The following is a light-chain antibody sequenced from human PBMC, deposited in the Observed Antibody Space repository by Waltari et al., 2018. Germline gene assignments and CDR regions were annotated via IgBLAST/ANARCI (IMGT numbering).Light chain of an antibody. J-gene: IGLJ2*01. CDR3: AAWDDRLSAVA. CDR2: RNN. V-gene: IGLV1-47*01. Sequence: QSVLTQPPSASGTPGQRVTISCFGSTSNVRRHPVYWYQHIPGTAPKPLIFRNNQRPSGVPDRFSASGSGTSASLAISGLRSEDEALYFCAAWDDRLSAVAFGGGTKLTVL. CDR1: TSNVRRHP.